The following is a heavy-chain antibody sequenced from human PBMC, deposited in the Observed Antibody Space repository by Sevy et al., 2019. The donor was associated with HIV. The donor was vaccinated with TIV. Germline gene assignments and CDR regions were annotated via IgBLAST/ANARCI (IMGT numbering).Heavy chain of an antibody. CDR2: IWYDGSNK. Sequence: GGSLRLSCAASGFTFSSYGMHWVRQAPGKGLEWVAVIWYDGSNKYYADSVKGRFTISRDNSKNTLYLQMNSLRAEDKAVYYCARDLAARDQYYYYGMGVWGQGTTVTVSS. V-gene: IGHV3-33*01. CDR1: GFTFSSYG. J-gene: IGHJ6*02. CDR3: ARDLAARDQYYYYGMGV. D-gene: IGHD6-6*01.